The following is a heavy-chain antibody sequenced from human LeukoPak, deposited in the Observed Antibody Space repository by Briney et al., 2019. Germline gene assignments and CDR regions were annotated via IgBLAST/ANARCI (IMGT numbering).Heavy chain of an antibody. D-gene: IGHD6-6*01. CDR3: ARSSYSSSSSV. CDR2: INSDGSEG. J-gene: IGHJ3*01. V-gene: IGHV3-7*03. Sequence: GGSLRLSCAVSGFTFSGFWMSWSRQAPGKGLEWVASINSDGSEGYYADVVKGRFTISRDNAKNSLYLQINSLRAEDSAVYYCARSSYSSSSSVWGQGTMVTVSS. CDR1: GFTFSGFW.